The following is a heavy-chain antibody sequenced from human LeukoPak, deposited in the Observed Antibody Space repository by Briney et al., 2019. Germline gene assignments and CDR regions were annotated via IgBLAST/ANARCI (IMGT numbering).Heavy chain of an antibody. J-gene: IGHJ4*02. V-gene: IGHV1-2*06. CDR2: INPNSGGT. CDR1: GYTFTGYY. D-gene: IGHD3-9*01. CDR3: ARDFRGYYDILTGYRPGDY. Sequence: PGASVKVSCKASGYTFTGYYMHWVRQAPGQGLEWMGRINPNSGGTNYAQKFQGRATMTRDTSISTAYMELSRLRSDDTAVYYCARDFRGYYDILTGYRPGDYWGQGTLVTVSS.